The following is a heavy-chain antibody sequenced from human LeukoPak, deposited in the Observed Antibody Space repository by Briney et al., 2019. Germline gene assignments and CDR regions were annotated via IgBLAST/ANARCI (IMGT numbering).Heavy chain of an antibody. D-gene: IGHD1-26*01. J-gene: IGHJ4*02. CDR2: IIPIFGTA. CDR1: GGTFSSYA. Sequence: GASVKVSCKASGGTFSSYAISWVRQAPGQGLEWMGGIIPIFGTANYAQKFQGRVTITADESTSTAYMELSSLRSEDTAVYYCARDGLVGATWKGFDYWGQGTLVTVSS. V-gene: IGHV1-69*13. CDR3: ARDGLVGATWKGFDY.